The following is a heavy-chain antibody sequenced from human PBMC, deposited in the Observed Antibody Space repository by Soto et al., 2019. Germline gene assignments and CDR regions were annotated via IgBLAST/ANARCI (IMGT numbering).Heavy chain of an antibody. J-gene: IGHJ6*02. V-gene: IGHV1-69*01. CDR3: ATPHLRGRHYDFRSPPTASLYHYGLGV. CDR2: ILPVFGRV. D-gene: IGHD3-3*01. Sequence: QVQLTQSGAEVKKPGSSVRVSCQTSRGTFNTSPISWMRQAPGQGLEWLGDILPVFGRVNYAQQFRDRLNLTADESTTSVCMEVTRLTPEDTAVYFCATPHLRGRHYDFRSPPTASLYHYGLGVWGQGTTVIVSS. CDR1: RGTFNTSP.